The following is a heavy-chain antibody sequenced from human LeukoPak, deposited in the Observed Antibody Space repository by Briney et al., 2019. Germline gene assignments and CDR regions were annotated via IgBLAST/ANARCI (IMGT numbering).Heavy chain of an antibody. CDR3: ARGGDRDY. V-gene: IGHV3-13*04. CDR2: IGIAGDT. J-gene: IGHJ4*02. Sequence: PGGSLRLSCAASGFTFSSYDMHWVRQVIGKRLEWVSAIGIAGDTYYLDSVKGRFTISRENAKNSLYLQMNSLRAGDTAVYYCARGGDRDYWGQGTLVTVSS. CDR1: GFTFSSYD.